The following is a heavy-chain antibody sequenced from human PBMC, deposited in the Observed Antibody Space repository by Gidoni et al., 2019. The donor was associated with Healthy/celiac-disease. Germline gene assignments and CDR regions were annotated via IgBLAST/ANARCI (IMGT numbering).Heavy chain of an antibody. CDR2: IKSKTDGGTT. V-gene: IGHV3-15*01. J-gene: IGHJ6*02. CDR3: TTDLETYYYDGMDV. Sequence: VQLVESCGGFVKPGWSLILSCSASGFTFSTAWMSWVRQAQEKGLEWVGRIKSKTDGGTTDYAAPVKGRFTIERDDSKNTMYLKMNSLKTEDTAVYYCTTDLETYYYDGMDVWGQGTTVTVSS. CDR1: GFTFSTAW.